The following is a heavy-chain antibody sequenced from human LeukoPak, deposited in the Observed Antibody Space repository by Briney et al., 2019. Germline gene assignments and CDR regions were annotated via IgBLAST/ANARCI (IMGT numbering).Heavy chain of an antibody. CDR1: GFTFSCYA. J-gene: IGHJ3*02. CDR2: ISGSGGST. CDR3: AKFTSDIVVVPAVAGAFDI. V-gene: IGHV3-23*01. Sequence: PGGSLRLSXAASGFTFSCYAMSWVRQAPGKGLEWVSAISGSGGSTYYADSVKGRFTISRDNSKNTLYLQMNSLRAEDTAVYYCAKFTSDIVVVPAVAGAFDIWGQGTMVTVSS. D-gene: IGHD2-2*01.